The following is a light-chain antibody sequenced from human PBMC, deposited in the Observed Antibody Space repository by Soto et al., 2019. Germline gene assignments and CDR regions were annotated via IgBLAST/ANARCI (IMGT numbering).Light chain of an antibody. J-gene: IGLJ2*01. CDR3: QTWDTDTAV. CDR1: SGHSNYA. Sequence: QPVLTQSPSASASLGASVKLTCTLTSGHSNYAIAWHQKQPEEGPRYLMKVHSDGGHNKDDGIPDRFSGSGSGSERYLSISSLQSEDEADYYCQTWDTDTAVFGGGTKVTVL. V-gene: IGLV4-69*01. CDR2: VHSDGGH.